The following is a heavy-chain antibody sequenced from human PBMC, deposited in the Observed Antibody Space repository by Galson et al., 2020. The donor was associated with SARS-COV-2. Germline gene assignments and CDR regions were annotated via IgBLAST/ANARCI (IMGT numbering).Heavy chain of an antibody. V-gene: IGHV4-34*01. CDR2: IYLNART. Sequence: SETPSLTCAVSGGSFSGHYWSWIRQPPGKGLEWIGDIYLNARTNSNPSLTSRVTISVDTSKNQFSLKRSSVTAADTAVYYCARGFARDDVWGSYRHYYFDYWGQGTLVTVSS. J-gene: IGHJ4*02. D-gene: IGHD3-16*02. CDR3: ARGFARDDVWGSYRHYYFDY. CDR1: GGSFSGHY.